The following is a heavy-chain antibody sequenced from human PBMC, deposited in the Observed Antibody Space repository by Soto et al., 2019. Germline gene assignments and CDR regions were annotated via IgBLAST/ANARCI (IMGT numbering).Heavy chain of an antibody. Sequence: GGSLRLSCAASGFTFSSYGMHWVRQAPGKGLEWVAVIWYDGSNKYYADSVKGRFTISRDNSKNTLYLQMNSLRAEDTAVYYCARDGRVLESIYYYYMDVWGKGTTVTVSS. J-gene: IGHJ6*03. V-gene: IGHV3-33*01. CDR1: GFTFSSYG. D-gene: IGHD3-3*01. CDR3: ARDGRVLESIYYYYMDV. CDR2: IWYDGSNK.